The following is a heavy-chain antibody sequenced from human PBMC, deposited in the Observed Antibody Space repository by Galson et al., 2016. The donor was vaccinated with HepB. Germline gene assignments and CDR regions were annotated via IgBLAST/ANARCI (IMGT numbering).Heavy chain of an antibody. Sequence: QSGAEVTKPGESLKITCKASGYSFSTYWIAWVRQMPGKGLEWMGIINPGDSDTRYSPSFQGQVTISADKSISTAYLEWRSLKTSDTAIYYCARRGSRGYNYALDYWGQGALVTVSS. CDR2: INPGDSDT. CDR3: ARRGSRGYNYALDY. D-gene: IGHD3-22*01. CDR1: GYSFSTYW. J-gene: IGHJ4*02. V-gene: IGHV5-51*01.